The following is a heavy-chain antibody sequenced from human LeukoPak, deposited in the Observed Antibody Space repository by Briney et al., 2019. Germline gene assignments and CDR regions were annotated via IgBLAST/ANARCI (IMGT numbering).Heavy chain of an antibody. CDR3: ARNGVRDCSSTSCYTWRGHFDL. V-gene: IGHV3-30*04. CDR2: ISYDGSNK. D-gene: IGHD2-2*02. Sequence: GGSLRLSRAASGFTFSSYAMHWVRQAPGKGLEWVAVISYDGSNKYYADSVKGRFTISRDNSKNTLYLQMNSLRAEDTAVYYCARNGVRDCSSTSCYTWRGHFDLWGRGTLVTVSS. CDR1: GFTFSSYA. J-gene: IGHJ2*01.